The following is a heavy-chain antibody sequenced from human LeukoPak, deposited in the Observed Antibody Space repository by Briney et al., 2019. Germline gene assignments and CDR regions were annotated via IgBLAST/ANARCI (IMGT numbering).Heavy chain of an antibody. Sequence: GGSLRLSCAASGFTFTGSTMYWVRQASGKGLEWVGRIRNKLNSYATGYAASVKGRFTISRDDSKNTTYLQMNSLKTDDTAVYYCSSRIIGTRVDYWGQGILSPSPQ. CDR1: GFTFTGST. V-gene: IGHV3-73*01. D-gene: IGHD1-20*01. CDR2: IRNKLNSYAT. CDR3: SSRIIGTRVDY. J-gene: IGHJ4*02.